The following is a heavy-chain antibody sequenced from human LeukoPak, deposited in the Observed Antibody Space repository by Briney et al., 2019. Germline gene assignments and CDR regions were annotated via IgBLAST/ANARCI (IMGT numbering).Heavy chain of an antibody. Sequence: ASVKVSCKASGYTFTSYYIHWVRQAPGQGLEWMGWINPNSGGTNYAQKFQGRVTMTRDTSISTAYMELSRLRSDDTAVYYCARNGEGRTLVDFDYWGQGTLVTVSS. D-gene: IGHD2-8*02. J-gene: IGHJ4*02. CDR3: ARNGEGRTLVDFDY. CDR2: INPNSGGT. CDR1: GYTFTSYY. V-gene: IGHV1-2*02.